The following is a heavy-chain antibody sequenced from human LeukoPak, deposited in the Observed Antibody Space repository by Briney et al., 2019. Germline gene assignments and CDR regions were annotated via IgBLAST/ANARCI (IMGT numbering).Heavy chain of an antibody. D-gene: IGHD5-18*01. J-gene: IGHJ6*03. CDR1: GGSISSSSYY. Sequence: SETLSLTCSVSGGSISSSSYYWGWIRQPPGKGLEWIGNIFYSGNTYYNASLKSRVTISVDTSKNQFSLKVSSVTAADTAVYYCARVPHNIRLWSINYYYMDVWGKGTTVTVSS. CDR3: ARVPHNIRLWSINYYYMDV. V-gene: IGHV4-39*01. CDR2: IFYSGNT.